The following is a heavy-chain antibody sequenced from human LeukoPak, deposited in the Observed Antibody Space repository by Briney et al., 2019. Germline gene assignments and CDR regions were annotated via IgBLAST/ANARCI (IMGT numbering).Heavy chain of an antibody. J-gene: IGHJ6*04. CDR3: ARDRGFGQADV. V-gene: IGHV3-7*01. CDR1: GFTFSSYW. Sequence: GGSLRLSCAASGFTFSSYWMHWVRQAPGKGLEWVAQINQDGSEEYYMDSVKARFTISRDNAKNSLYLQMNSLRAEDTAVYYCARDRGFGQADVWGKGTTVTVSS. D-gene: IGHD3-10*01. CDR2: INQDGSEE.